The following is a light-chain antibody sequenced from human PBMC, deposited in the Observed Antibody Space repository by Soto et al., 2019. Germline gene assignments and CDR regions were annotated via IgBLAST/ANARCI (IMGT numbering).Light chain of an antibody. CDR1: QSISSS. CDR3: QQYNSYWT. CDR2: DAS. Sequence: DIQMTQSPSTLSASVGDRVTITCRASQSISSSLAWYQQKPGKAPKLLIYDASSLESGVPSRFSGSGSGTEFTLTISSLQPDDFATYYCQQYNSYWTFGQGTKA. V-gene: IGKV1-5*01. J-gene: IGKJ1*01.